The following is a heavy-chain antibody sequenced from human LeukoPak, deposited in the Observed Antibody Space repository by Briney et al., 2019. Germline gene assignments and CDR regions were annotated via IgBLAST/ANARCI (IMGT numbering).Heavy chain of an antibody. J-gene: IGHJ4*02. CDR2: IRAYNGNT. CDR3: ASTGIAAGDPAFDY. Sequence: ASVKVSCKPSLYTFTSDGICCGRHAPRERLWRMGWIRAYNGNTNYAQRLQGRVTMTTDTSMSTANMDLRSLRSDETAVYYCASTGIAAGDPAFDYWGQGTLVTVSS. D-gene: IGHD6-13*01. CDR1: LYTFTSDG. V-gene: IGHV1-18*01.